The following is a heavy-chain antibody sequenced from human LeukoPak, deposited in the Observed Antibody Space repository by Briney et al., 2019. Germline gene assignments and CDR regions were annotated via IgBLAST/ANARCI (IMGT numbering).Heavy chain of an antibody. Sequence: GGSLRLSCAASGFTFSSYSMNWVRQAPGKGLEWVSSISSISSYINYADSVKGRFPISRDNAKNSLYLQMTSLRAEDTDVYYCARDMAAPYDYWGQGTLVTVSS. D-gene: IGHD6-13*01. CDR1: GFTFSSYS. CDR2: ISSISSYI. CDR3: ARDMAAPYDY. J-gene: IGHJ4*02. V-gene: IGHV3-21*01.